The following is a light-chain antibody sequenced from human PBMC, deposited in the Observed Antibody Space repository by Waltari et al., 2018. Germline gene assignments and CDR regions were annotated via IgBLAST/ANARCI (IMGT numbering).Light chain of an antibody. V-gene: IGLV1-44*01. CDR3: AAWDDSLNGFYV. CDR2: NNS. CDR1: NSNIGSNT. J-gene: IGLJ1*01. Sequence: QSVLTQPPSASGTPGQRVTIACSGSNSNIGSNTVTWYPRLPGTAPKLLIYNNSQRPSGVPDRFSGSNSGTSASLAISGLQSEDEGAYYCAAWDDSLNGFYVFGTGTKVTVL.